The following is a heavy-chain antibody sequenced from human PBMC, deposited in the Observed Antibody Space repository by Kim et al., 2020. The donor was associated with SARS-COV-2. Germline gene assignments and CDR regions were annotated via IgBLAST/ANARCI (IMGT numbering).Heavy chain of an antibody. CDR3: AKDGGLRPYSSSWYV. CDR2: IIPIFGTA. V-gene: IGHV1-69*13. Sequence: SVKVSCKASGGTFSSYAISWVRQAPGQGLEWMGGIIPIFGTANYAQKFQGRVTITADESTSTAYMELSSLRSEDTAVYYCAKDGGLRPYSSSWYVWGQGTLVTVSS. CDR1: GGTFSSYA. D-gene: IGHD6-13*01. J-gene: IGHJ4*02.